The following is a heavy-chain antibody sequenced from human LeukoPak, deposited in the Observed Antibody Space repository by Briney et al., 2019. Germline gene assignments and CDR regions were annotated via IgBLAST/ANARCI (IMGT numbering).Heavy chain of an antibody. V-gene: IGHV4-39*01. CDR1: GASISSSSYY. CDR3: ARHRKNMIVHAVDY. D-gene: IGHD3-22*01. Sequence: SETMSLTCTVSGASISSSSYYWGWIRQPPGKGLEWFGSISYSESTYYNPSLKSRVTISVDTSKNQFSLKVSSVTAADTAVYFCARHRKNMIVHAVDYWGQGTLVTVCS. J-gene: IGHJ4*02. CDR2: ISYSEST.